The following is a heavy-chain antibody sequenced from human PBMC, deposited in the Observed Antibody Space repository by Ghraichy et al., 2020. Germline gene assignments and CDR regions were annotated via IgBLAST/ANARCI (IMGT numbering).Heavy chain of an antibody. CDR2: INHSGST. D-gene: IGHD1-26*01. J-gene: IGHJ6*02. CDR1: GGSFSGYY. Sequence: SETLSLTCAVYGGSFSGYYWSWIRQPPGKGLEWIGEINHSGSTNYNPSLKSRVTISVDTSKNQFSLKLSSVTAADTAVYYCARSGSHYRYYYGMDVWGQGTTVTVSS. CDR3: ARSGSHYRYYYGMDV. V-gene: IGHV4-34*01.